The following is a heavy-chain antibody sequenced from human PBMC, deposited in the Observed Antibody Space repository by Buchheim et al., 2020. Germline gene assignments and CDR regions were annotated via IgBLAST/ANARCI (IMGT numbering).Heavy chain of an antibody. J-gene: IGHJ4*02. Sequence: QVQLVESGGGVVQPGRSLRLSCAASGFTFSSYGMHWVRQAPGKGLEWVAVISYDGSNKYYADSVKGRFTISRGNSKNTLYLQMNSLRAEDTAVYYCAAGPTYYYDSSGYASDYWGQGTL. CDR3: AAGPTYYYDSSGYASDY. V-gene: IGHV3-30*03. CDR2: ISYDGSNK. D-gene: IGHD3-22*01. CDR1: GFTFSSYG.